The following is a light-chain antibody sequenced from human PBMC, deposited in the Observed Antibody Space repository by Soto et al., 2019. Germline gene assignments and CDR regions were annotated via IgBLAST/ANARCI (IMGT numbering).Light chain of an antibody. J-gene: IGKJ4*01. CDR1: QDISNY. CDR2: DAS. Sequence: DIQMTQSQSSLSASVGDRVTITCQASQDISNYLNWYQQKPGKAPKLLIYDASNLETGVPSRFSGSGSWTDFTFTISSLQPEDIAAYYCQQYDNPNRTVTFGGGTTVEIK. CDR3: QQYDNPNRTVT. V-gene: IGKV1-33*01.